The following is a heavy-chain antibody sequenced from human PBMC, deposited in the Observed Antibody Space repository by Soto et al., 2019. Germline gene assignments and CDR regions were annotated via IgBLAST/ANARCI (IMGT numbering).Heavy chain of an antibody. Sequence: QVQLVQSGAEVKKPGSSVKVSCKASGGTFSSYAISWVRQAPGQGLEWMGGIIPIFGTANYAQKFHGRVTITADESTSTAYMELSSLRSEDTAVYYCATPGASNIAAAGTSDYGMDVWGQGTTVTVSS. J-gene: IGHJ6*02. V-gene: IGHV1-69*01. D-gene: IGHD6-13*01. CDR3: ATPGASNIAAAGTSDYGMDV. CDR2: IIPIFGTA. CDR1: GGTFSSYA.